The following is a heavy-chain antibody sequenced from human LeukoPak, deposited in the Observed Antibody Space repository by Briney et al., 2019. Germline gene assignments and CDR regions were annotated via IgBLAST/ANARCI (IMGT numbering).Heavy chain of an antibody. CDR3: ARHFGLGDNYDSSGYPYFDY. D-gene: IGHD3-22*01. CDR2: IYYSGST. J-gene: IGHJ4*02. CDR1: GGSISSYY. Sequence: PSETLSLTCTVSGGSISSYYWSWIRQPPGKGLEWMGYIYYSGSTNYNPSLKSRVTISVDTSKNQFSLKLSSVTAADTAVYYCARHFGLGDNYDSSGYPYFDYWGQGTLVTVSS. V-gene: IGHV4-59*08.